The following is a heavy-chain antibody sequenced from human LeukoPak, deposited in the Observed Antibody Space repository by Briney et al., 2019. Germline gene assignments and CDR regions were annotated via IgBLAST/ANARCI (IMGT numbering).Heavy chain of an antibody. V-gene: IGHV4-59*01. CDR1: GGSISSYY. CDR2: IYYSGST. Sequence: SETLSLTCTVSGGSISSYYWSWIRQPPGKGLEWIGYIYYSGSTNYNPSLKSRVTISVDTSKNQFSLKLSSVTAADTAVYYCARDSREYGLPTRTYGFDPWGQRTLVTVSS. CDR3: ARDSREYGLPTRTYGFDP. D-gene: IGHD2/OR15-2a*01. J-gene: IGHJ5*02.